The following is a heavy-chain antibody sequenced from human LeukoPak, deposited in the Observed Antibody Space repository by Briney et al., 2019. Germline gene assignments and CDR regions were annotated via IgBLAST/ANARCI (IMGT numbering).Heavy chain of an antibody. J-gene: IGHJ2*01. CDR1: GGSISSSSYY. CDR3: ASLAAADPYWYFDL. Sequence: PSETLSLTCTVSGGSISSSSYYWGWIRQPPGKGLEWIGSIYYSGSTYYNPSLKSRVTISVDTSKNQFSLKLSSVTAADTGVYYCASLAAADPYWYFDLWGRGTLVTVSS. V-gene: IGHV4-39*01. D-gene: IGHD6-13*01. CDR2: IYYSGST.